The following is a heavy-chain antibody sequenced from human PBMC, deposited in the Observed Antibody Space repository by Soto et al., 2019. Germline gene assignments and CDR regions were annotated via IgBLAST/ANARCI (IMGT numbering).Heavy chain of an antibody. Sequence: EVQLLESGGGLVQPGGSLRLSCAASGFTFSSYAMSWVRQAPGKGLEWVSASSGSGGSTYYADSVKGRYTITRDNSKNTQYLQMNSLRAEDTAVYYCAKRMVVDDYGAHWGQGTLVTVSS. J-gene: IGHJ4*02. CDR2: SSGSGGST. CDR3: AKRMVVDDYGAH. D-gene: IGHD4-17*01. V-gene: IGHV3-23*01. CDR1: GFTFSSYA.